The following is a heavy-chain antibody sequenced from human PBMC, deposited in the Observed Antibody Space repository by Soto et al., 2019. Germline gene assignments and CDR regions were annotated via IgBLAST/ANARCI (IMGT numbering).Heavy chain of an antibody. D-gene: IGHD3-9*01. CDR3: ARHATYYDILSGYYFDY. J-gene: IGHJ4*02. Sequence: GEPLKIYCKGSGYSFTSYWIAWVRQMPGKGLEWMAIINPGDSETKYSPSFQGQVTISADKSINTAFLQWGSLKASDTAMYYCARHATYYDILSGYYFDYWGQGTQVTVSS. CDR1: GYSFTSYW. CDR2: INPGDSET. V-gene: IGHV5-51*01.